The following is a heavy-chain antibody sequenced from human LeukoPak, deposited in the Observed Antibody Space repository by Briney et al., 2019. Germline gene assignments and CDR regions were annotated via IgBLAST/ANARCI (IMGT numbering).Heavy chain of an antibody. J-gene: IGHJ4*02. CDR3: AALARDY. V-gene: IGHV3-53*01. CDR1: GFIVSSTY. Sequence: GGSLRLSCAVSGFIVSSTYMTWVRQAPGKGLEWVSVIHNDGSTYHADSVKGRFTISRDNSKHTLYLQMNSLRVEDTAAYYCAALARDYWGQGTLVTVSS. D-gene: IGHD3-3*02. CDR2: IHNDGST.